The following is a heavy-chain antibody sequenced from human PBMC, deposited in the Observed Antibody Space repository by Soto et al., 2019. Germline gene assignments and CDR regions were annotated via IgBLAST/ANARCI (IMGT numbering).Heavy chain of an antibody. V-gene: IGHV3-11*06. CDR1: GFTFSDYY. Sequence: QVQLVESGGGLVKPGGSLRLSCAASGFTFSDYYMSWIRQAPGKGLEWVSFISSSNSYIQYADSVKGRFTISRDNAKNSLFLQRNSLRAEDTAVYYCAREGYCSSTTCHYGMDVWGQGTTVTVSS. D-gene: IGHD2-2*01. CDR2: ISSSNSYI. CDR3: AREGYCSSTTCHYGMDV. J-gene: IGHJ6*02.